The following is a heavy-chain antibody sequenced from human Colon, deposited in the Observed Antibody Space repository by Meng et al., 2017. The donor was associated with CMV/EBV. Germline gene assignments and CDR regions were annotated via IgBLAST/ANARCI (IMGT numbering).Heavy chain of an antibody. CDR1: GFNFRSSA. CDR2: IYSAGRNT. Sequence: GGSLRLSCEVSGFNFRSSAMSWVRQAPGKGLEWVSHIYSAGRNTFYADSVKGRFTISRDNSNNMLYLQMNNLRVDDTAVYYCAKDTPILYGAYDYWGQGVVVTVSS. V-gene: IGHV3-23*03. D-gene: IGHD2/OR15-2a*01. J-gene: IGHJ4*02. CDR3: AKDTPILYGAYDY.